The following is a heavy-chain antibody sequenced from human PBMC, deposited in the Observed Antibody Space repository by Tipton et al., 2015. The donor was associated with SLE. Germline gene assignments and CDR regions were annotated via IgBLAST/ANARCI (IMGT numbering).Heavy chain of an antibody. CDR3: ARAPGDGYNQDLDY. D-gene: IGHD5-24*01. V-gene: IGHV3-21*04. CDR1: GFTFSSYT. CDR2: ISSSSSYI. Sequence: SLRLSCAASGFTFSSYTMNWVRQAPGKGLEWVSSISSSSSYIYYADSVKGRFTISRDNAKNSLYLQMNSLRAEDTALYYCARAPGDGYNQDLDYWGQGTLVTVSS. J-gene: IGHJ4*02.